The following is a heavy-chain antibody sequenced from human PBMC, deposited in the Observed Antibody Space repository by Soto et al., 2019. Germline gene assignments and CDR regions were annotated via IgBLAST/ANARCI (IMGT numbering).Heavy chain of an antibody. CDR3: VRTGSSSGRFSDY. Sequence: PGESLKISCKASGFTFTNYWIGWVRQSPGEGLEWMGVIYAGDSDTRYSPSIQGQVTILDVKTLNTAYLQWRRLRASDSAMYFCVRTGSSSGRFSDYWGQGTLVTVSS. V-gene: IGHV5-51*01. J-gene: IGHJ4*01. CDR2: IYAGDSDT. D-gene: IGHD2-2*01. CDR1: GFTFTNYW.